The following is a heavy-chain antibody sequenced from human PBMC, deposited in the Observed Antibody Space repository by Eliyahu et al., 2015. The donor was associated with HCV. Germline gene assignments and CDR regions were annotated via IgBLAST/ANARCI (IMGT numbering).Heavy chain of an antibody. CDR3: AKGLGGP. Sequence: EVLLLESGGGLVQPGGSLRLSCAASGFTFSTFAMSWVRQAPGKGLEWGPGISGSGGTSLHPDSVKGRFTVSRDNSKNTLYLQMNSLRAEDTAVYYCAKGLGGPWGQGTLVTVSS. J-gene: IGHJ5*02. CDR2: ISGSGGTS. D-gene: IGHD3-16*01. V-gene: IGHV3-23*01. CDR1: GFTFSTFA.